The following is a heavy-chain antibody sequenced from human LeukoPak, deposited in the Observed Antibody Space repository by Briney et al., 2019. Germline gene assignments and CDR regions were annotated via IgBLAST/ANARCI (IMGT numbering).Heavy chain of an antibody. CDR3: ARGVYIVVVPAAMLYWFDP. V-gene: IGHV4-34*01. J-gene: IGHJ5*02. CDR2: INHSGST. D-gene: IGHD2-2*01. CDR1: GGSFSGYY. Sequence: PSETLSLTCAVYGGSFSGYYWSWSRQPPGKGLEWIGAINHSGSTNYNPSLKSRVTISVDTSKNQCSLKLSSVTAADTAVYYCARGVYIVVVPAAMLYWFDPWGQGTLVTVSS.